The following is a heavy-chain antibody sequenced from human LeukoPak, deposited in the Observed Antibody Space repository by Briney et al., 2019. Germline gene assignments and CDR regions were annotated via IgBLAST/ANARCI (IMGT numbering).Heavy chain of an antibody. D-gene: IGHD2-2*01. CDR1: GFTLSSNW. J-gene: IGHJ4*02. Sequence: GGSLRLSCAASGFTLSSNWMHWVRQAPGKGLVWVSRINEDGSTTNYADSVKGRSTIFSDNAKNTLYLQMNSLRAEDTAVYYCAKVGSVVIPATAGGHYWGQGTLVTVSS. CDR3: AKVGSVVIPATAGGHY. V-gene: IGHV3-74*01. CDR2: INEDGSTT.